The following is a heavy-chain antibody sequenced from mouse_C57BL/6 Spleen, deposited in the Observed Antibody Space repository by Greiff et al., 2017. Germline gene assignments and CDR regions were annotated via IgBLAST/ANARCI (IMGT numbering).Heavy chain of an antibody. CDR3: ARYYVSNLDY. D-gene: IGHD1-1*01. Sequence: VQLQQPGAELVRPGSSVKLSCKASGYTFTSYWMDWVKQRPGPGLAWIGNIYPSDSETHYNQKFKDKATLPVDNSSSTAYMQLSSLTSEDSAVDYCARYYVSNLDYWGQGTTLTVSS. J-gene: IGHJ2*01. CDR2: IYPSDSET. CDR1: GYTFTSYW. V-gene: IGHV1-61*01.